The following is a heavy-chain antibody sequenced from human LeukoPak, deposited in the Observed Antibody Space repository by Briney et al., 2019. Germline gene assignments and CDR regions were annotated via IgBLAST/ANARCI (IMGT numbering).Heavy chain of an antibody. CDR3: AKVGQQLVFLDY. Sequence: GGSLRLSCAASGFTFSSYGMHWVRQAPGKGLEWVAVISYDGSNKYYADSVRGRFTISRDNSKNTLYLQMNSLRAEDTAVYYCAKVGQQLVFLDYWGQGTLVTVSS. CDR1: GFTFSSYG. D-gene: IGHD6-13*01. J-gene: IGHJ4*02. CDR2: ISYDGSNK. V-gene: IGHV3-30*18.